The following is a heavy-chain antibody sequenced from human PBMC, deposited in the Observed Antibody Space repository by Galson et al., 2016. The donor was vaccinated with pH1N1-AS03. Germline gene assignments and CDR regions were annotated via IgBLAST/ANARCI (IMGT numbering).Heavy chain of an antibody. CDR2: ISWNSGRM. CDR3: AKDKSPGVAATGVYCFES. V-gene: IGHV3-9*01. D-gene: IGHD3-3*01. Sequence: AASGFAFDDYAVHWVRQRPGKGLEWVAGISWNSGRMGYADFVKGRFIISRDNAKNSVYLQMSSLRAEDTAVYYCAKDKSPGVAATGVYCFESWGQGALVTVSS. J-gene: IGHJ4*02. CDR1: GFAFDDYA.